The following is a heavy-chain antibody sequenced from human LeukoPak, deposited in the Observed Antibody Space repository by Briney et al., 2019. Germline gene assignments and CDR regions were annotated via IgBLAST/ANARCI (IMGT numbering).Heavy chain of an antibody. CDR2: INHSGST. CDR1: GGSISSYY. CDR3: ARVVWGADY. Sequence: SETLSLTCGVSGGSISSYYWAWIRQAPGKGLEWIGEINHSGSTNYNPSLKSRVTISVDTSKNQFSLKLSSVTAADTAVYYCARVVWGADYWGQGTLVAVSS. D-gene: IGHD3-16*01. J-gene: IGHJ4*02. V-gene: IGHV4-34*01.